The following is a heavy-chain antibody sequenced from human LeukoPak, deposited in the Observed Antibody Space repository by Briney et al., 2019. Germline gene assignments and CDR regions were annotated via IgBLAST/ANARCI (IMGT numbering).Heavy chain of an antibody. V-gene: IGHV1-2*02. CDR1: GYTFAGYY. Sequence: GASVKVSCKASGYTFAGYYMHWVRQAPGQGLEWMGWINPNSGGTNYAQKFQGRVTMTRDTSISTAYMELSRLRSDDTAVYYCARAEGSGSYVNYWGQGTLVTVSS. J-gene: IGHJ4*02. CDR2: INPNSGGT. CDR3: ARAEGSGSYVNY. D-gene: IGHD3-10*01.